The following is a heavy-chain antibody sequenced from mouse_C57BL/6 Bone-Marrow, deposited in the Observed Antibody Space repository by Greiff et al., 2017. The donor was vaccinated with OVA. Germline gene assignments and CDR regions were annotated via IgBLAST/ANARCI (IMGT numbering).Heavy chain of an antibody. CDR3: ASNPSYYGSSYNYAMDY. CDR1: GFSLTSYA. Sequence: VQLQQSGPGLVAPSQSLSITCTVSGFSLTSYAISWVRQPPGKGLEWLGVIWTGGGTNYNSALKSRLSIRQDKSKSQVFLKMNRLHTDDTARYYCASNPSYYGSSYNYAMDYWGQGTSVTVSS. J-gene: IGHJ4*01. V-gene: IGHV2-9-1*01. D-gene: IGHD1-1*01. CDR2: IWTGGGT.